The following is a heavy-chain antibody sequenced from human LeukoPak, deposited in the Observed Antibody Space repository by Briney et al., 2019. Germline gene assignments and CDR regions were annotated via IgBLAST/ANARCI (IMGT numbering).Heavy chain of an antibody. CDR2: IYYGGTT. CDR1: GDSISSSYFSSSCYY. D-gene: IGHD2-15*01. CDR3: ARRSHCDGGSCPPV. J-gene: IGHJ6*02. V-gene: IGHV4-39*01. Sequence: SETLSLTCTVSGDSISSSYFSSSCYYWVWIRQPPGKGLEWIGSIYYGGTTYHNPSLQSRVTISSDTSKNQFSLRLRSVTATDTAVYYCARRSHCDGGSCPPVWGQGTTVTVSS.